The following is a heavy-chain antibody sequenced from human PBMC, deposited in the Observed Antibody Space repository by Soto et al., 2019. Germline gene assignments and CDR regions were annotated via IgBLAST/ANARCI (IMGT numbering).Heavy chain of an antibody. CDR2: ITSTGTT. CDR1: GGSFSGYS. Sequence: QVQLQQWGAGLLKPSETLSLTCAVNGGSFSGYSWTWIRQAPGKGLDWIGEITSTGTTNYSPSLKSRVTLSVDTSKNQFSLELRSVSAADTAVYYCAREGGSGWYYYDYWGHGTLVTVSS. J-gene: IGHJ4*01. D-gene: IGHD6-19*01. V-gene: IGHV4-34*02. CDR3: AREGGSGWYYYDY.